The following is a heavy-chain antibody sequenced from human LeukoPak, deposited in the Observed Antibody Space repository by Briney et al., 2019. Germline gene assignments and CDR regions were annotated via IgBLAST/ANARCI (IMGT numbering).Heavy chain of an antibody. CDR3: VKRSSSRWHYMDV. CDR2: ISGSGEIT. CDR1: GFTFSAYA. Sequence: GSLXLSXAASGFTFSAYAMTWVRQAPGKGLDWVSGISGSGEITEYAESVKGGFTISRENFENMVHVEMNRLRFEDTAKYYCVKRSSSRWHYMDVWGHGTTVIVSS. V-gene: IGHV3-23*01. J-gene: IGHJ6*03. D-gene: IGHD2-2*01.